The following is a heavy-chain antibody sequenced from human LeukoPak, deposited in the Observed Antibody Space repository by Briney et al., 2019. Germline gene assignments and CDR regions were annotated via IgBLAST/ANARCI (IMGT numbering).Heavy chain of an antibody. Sequence: GGSLRLSCAASGFTFDDYAMHWVRQAPGKGLEWVSLISGDGGSTYYADSVKGRFTISRDNSKNSLYLQVNSLRTEDTALNYCAKDIERYFPHYYYYYGMDVWGQGTTVTVSS. J-gene: IGHJ6*02. CDR3: AKDIERYFPHYYYYYGMDV. V-gene: IGHV3-43*02. CDR1: GFTFDDYA. CDR2: ISGDGGST. D-gene: IGHD3-9*01.